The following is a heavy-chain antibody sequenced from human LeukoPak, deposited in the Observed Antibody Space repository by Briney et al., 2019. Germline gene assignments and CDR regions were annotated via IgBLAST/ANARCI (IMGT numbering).Heavy chain of an antibody. Sequence: GGSLRLSCAASGFTFSSYGMHWVRQAPGKGLEWVAVIWYDGSNKFYADSVKSRFTISRDNSKNTLYLQMNSLRAEDTAVYYCAREYSAGWFDPWGQGTLVTVSS. CDR2: IWYDGSNK. D-gene: IGHD6-13*01. V-gene: IGHV3-33*01. CDR1: GFTFSSYG. CDR3: AREYSAGWFDP. J-gene: IGHJ5*02.